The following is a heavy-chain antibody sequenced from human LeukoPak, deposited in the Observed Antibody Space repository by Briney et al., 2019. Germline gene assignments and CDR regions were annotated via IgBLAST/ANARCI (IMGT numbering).Heavy chain of an antibody. CDR2: IYYNGSL. D-gene: IGHD3-10*01. CDR3: ASERWSYSSYYDF. J-gene: IGHJ4*02. V-gene: IGHV4-39*07. Sequence: SETLSLTCTVSGGSVSNRHYYWAWIRQPPGKGLEWIGNIYYNGSLHFSPSLESRLSISVDTSMTQFSLKLRSVTAADTAVYYCASERWSYSSYYDFWGQGVLVTVSS. CDR1: GGSVSNRHYY.